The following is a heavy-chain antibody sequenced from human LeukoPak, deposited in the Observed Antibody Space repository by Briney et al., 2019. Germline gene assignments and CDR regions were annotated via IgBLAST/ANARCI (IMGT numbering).Heavy chain of an antibody. Sequence: SETLSLTCTVSGGSISSYYWSWIRQPAGKGLEWIGRIYTSGSTDYNPSLKSRITMSIDTSKNHFSLKLSSVTAADTGVYFCAREDSSSWGPLDYWGQGTLVTVSS. CDR3: AREDSSSWGPLDY. V-gene: IGHV4-4*07. CDR1: GGSISSYY. CDR2: IYTSGST. D-gene: IGHD6-6*01. J-gene: IGHJ4*02.